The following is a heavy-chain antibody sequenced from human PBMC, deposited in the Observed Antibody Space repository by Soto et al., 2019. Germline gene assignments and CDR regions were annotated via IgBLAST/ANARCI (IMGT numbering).Heavy chain of an antibody. D-gene: IGHD3-9*01. CDR3: ARHPGYYDILTGYTPYYLDY. V-gene: IGHV4-59*08. CDR2: IYYRGNT. Sequence: QVQLQESGPGLVKPSETLSLTCTVSGGSIGTYYWSWIRQPPGKGLEWIGYIYYRGNTDYNPSLKSRVPLSLDTTKTQFSLKLSSVTAADTAVYYCARHPGYYDILTGYTPYYLDYWGQGILVTVSS. J-gene: IGHJ4*02. CDR1: GGSIGTYY.